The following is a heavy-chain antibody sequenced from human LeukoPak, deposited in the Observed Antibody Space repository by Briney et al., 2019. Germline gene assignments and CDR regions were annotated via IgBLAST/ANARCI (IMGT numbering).Heavy chain of an antibody. CDR3: ARMDYGDYVTLFDY. D-gene: IGHD4-17*01. CDR2: ISGSGGST. J-gene: IGHJ4*02. Sequence: GGSLRLSCAASGFTFSSYAMSWVRQAPGKGLEWVSAISGSGGSTYYADSVKGRFTISRDHSKNTLYLQMNSLRAEDTAVYYCARMDYGDYVTLFDYWGQGTLVTVSS. CDR1: GFTFSSYA. V-gene: IGHV3-23*01.